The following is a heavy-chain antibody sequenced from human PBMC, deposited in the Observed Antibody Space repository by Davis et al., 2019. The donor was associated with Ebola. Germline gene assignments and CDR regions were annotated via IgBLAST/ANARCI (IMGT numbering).Heavy chain of an antibody. D-gene: IGHD6-13*01. CDR2: INSDGSST. CDR3: ARVVYSSSWYNY. V-gene: IGHV3-74*01. CDR1: GFTFSSYW. Sequence: PGGSLRLSCAASGFTFSSYWMYWVRQAPGKGLVWVSRINSDGSSTSYADSVKGRFTISRDNAKNTLYLQMNSLRAEDTAVYYCARVVYSSSWYNYWGQGTLVTVSS. J-gene: IGHJ4*02.